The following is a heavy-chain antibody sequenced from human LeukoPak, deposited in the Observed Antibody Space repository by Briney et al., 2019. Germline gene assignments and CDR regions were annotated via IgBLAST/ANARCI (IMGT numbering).Heavy chain of an antibody. CDR2: IYYSGST. V-gene: IGHV4-59*01. Sequence: KPSETLSLTCTVSGGSISSYYWSWIRQPPGKGLEWIGYIYYSGSTNYNPSLKSRVTISVDTSKNQFSLKLSSVTAADTAVYYCARAPEFYDSTGWPLYYFDYWGQGTLVTVSS. J-gene: IGHJ4*02. CDR1: GGSISSYY. D-gene: IGHD3-22*01. CDR3: ARAPEFYDSTGWPLYYFDY.